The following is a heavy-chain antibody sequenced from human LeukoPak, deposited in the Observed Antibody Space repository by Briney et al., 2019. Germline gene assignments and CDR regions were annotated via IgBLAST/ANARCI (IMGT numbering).Heavy chain of an antibody. J-gene: IGHJ4*02. CDR2: ISGSGGST. Sequence: PEGSLRLSCAASGFTFSSYAMSWVRQAPGKGLEWVSAISGSGGSTYYADSVKGRFTISRDNAKNSLYLQMNSLRAEDTAVYYCARGSAGDIDYWGQGTLVTVSS. CDR1: GFTFSSYA. D-gene: IGHD7-27*01. CDR3: ARGSAGDIDY. V-gene: IGHV3-23*01.